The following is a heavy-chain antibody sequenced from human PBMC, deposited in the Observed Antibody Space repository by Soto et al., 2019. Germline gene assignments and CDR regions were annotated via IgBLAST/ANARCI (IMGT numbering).Heavy chain of an antibody. J-gene: IGHJ6*02. CDR2: INAGNGNT. CDR1: GYTFTSYA. Sequence: GASVKVSCKASGYTFTSYAMHWVRQAPGQRLEWMGWINAGNGNTKYSQKFQGRVTITRDTSASTAYMELSSLRSEDTAVYYCARESFEAYYYYGMDVWGQGTTVTVSS. V-gene: IGHV1-3*01. D-gene: IGHD3-10*01. CDR3: ARESFEAYYYYGMDV.